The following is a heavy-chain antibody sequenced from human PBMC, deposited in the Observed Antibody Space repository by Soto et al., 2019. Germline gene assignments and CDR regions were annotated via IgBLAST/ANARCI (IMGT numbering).Heavy chain of an antibody. CDR2: IHHSGSA. V-gene: IGHV4-30-4*01. D-gene: IGHD6-19*01. CDR3: AREVDTVAASDAFDI. Sequence: TLSLTCTVSGGSIRSDNYFWSWIRQPPGKGLEWIAYIHHSGSAYYNPSLGSRSTISVDTPKNQFSLKLSSVTAADTAVYYCAREVDTVAASDAFDIWGQGTMVTVSS. J-gene: IGHJ3*02. CDR1: GGSIRSDNYF.